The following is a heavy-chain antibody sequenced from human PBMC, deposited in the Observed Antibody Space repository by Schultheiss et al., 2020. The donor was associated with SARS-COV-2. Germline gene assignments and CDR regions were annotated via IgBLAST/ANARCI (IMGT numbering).Heavy chain of an antibody. CDR2: INPNSGGT. CDR1: GYTFTGYY. J-gene: IGHJ4*02. CDR3: ARASVVAAPHPFDY. V-gene: IGHV1-2*02. D-gene: IGHD2-15*01. Sequence: ASVKVSCKASGYTFTGYYMHWVRQAPGQGLEWMGWINPNSGGTNYAQKFQGRVTMTRDTSISTAYMELRSLRSEDTAVYYCARASVVAAPHPFDYWGQGTRVTVSS.